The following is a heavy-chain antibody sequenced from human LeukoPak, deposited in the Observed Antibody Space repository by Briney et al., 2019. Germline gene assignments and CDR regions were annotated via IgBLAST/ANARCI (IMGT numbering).Heavy chain of an antibody. V-gene: IGHV1-2*02. CDR1: GYTFTGYY. CDR3: ASSPRYCTNGVCSFDY. Sequence: ASVKVSCKASGYTFTGYYIHWVRQAPGQGLEWMGWINPNSGGTNYAQKFQGRVTMTRDTSISTAYMELSRLRSDDTAVYYCASSPRYCTNGVCSFDYWGQGTLVTVSS. CDR2: INPNSGGT. J-gene: IGHJ4*02. D-gene: IGHD2-8*01.